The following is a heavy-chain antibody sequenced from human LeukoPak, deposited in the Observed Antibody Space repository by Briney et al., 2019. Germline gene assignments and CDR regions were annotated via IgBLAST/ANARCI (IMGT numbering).Heavy chain of an antibody. CDR3: ARQHSSGWPYYYYYYMDV. J-gene: IGHJ6*03. CDR1: GYTFTSYD. Sequence: GASVKVSCKASGYTFTSYDINWVRQATGQGLEWMGWMNPNSGNTGYAQKFQGRVTMTRNTSISTAYMELSSLRSEGTAVYYCARQHSSGWPYYYYYYMDVWGKGTTATISS. V-gene: IGHV1-8*01. CDR2: MNPNSGNT. D-gene: IGHD6-19*01.